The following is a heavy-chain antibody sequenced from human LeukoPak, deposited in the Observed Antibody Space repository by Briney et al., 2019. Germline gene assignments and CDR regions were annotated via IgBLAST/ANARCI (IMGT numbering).Heavy chain of an antibody. Sequence: SETLSLACAVYGGSFGGYYWSWIRQPPGKGLEWIGEINHSGSTNYNPSLKSRVTISVDTSKKQFSLNLSSVTAADTAVYYCAKPFGPVSRGYFQHWGQGTLVTVSS. J-gene: IGHJ1*01. CDR2: INHSGST. CDR3: AKPFGPVSRGYFQH. D-gene: IGHD3-10*01. V-gene: IGHV4-34*01. CDR1: GGSFGGYY.